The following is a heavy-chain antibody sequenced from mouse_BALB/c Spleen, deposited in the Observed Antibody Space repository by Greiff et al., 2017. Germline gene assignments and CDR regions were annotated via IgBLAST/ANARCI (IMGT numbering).Heavy chain of an antibody. Sequence: VQGVESGAELMKPGASVKISCKATGYTFSSYWIEWVKQRPGHGLEWIGEILPGSGSTNYNEKFKGKATFTADTSSNTAYMQLSSLTSEDSAVYYCARKYGNPYAMDYWGQGTSVTVSS. CDR2: ILPGSGST. CDR1: GYTFSSYW. J-gene: IGHJ4*01. V-gene: IGHV1-9*01. CDR3: ARKYGNPYAMDY. D-gene: IGHD2-10*02.